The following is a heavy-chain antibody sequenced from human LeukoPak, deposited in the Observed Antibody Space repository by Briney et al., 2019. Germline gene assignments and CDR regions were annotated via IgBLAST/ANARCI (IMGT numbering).Heavy chain of an antibody. CDR1: GGSISSYY. CDR2: IYTSGST. V-gene: IGHV4-4*07. CDR3: AGDRAGRWGVTGDRGNAFDI. D-gene: IGHD7-27*01. Sequence: SETLSLTCTVSGGSISSYYWSWIRQPPGKGLEWIGRIYTSGSTNYNPSLKSRVTISVDTSKNQFSLKLSSVTAADTAVYYCAGDRAGRWGVTGDRGNAFDIWGQGTMVTVSS. J-gene: IGHJ3*02.